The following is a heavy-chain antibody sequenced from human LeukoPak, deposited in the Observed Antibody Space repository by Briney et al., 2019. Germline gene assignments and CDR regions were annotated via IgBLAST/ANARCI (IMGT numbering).Heavy chain of an antibody. D-gene: IGHD5-24*01. Sequence: GGSLRLSCAASGFAFSNYWMIWVRQAPGKGLEWVGNIKQDGSEKRYADSVRGRFSISRDNAQTSLYLQMNSLRAEDTAVYYCARASDPWLQLTWGQGTLVTVSS. CDR2: IKQDGSEK. CDR1: GFAFSNYW. CDR3: ARASDPWLQLT. V-gene: IGHV3-7*05. J-gene: IGHJ5*02.